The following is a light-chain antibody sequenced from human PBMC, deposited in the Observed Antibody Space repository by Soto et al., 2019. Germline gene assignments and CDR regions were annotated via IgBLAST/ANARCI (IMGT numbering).Light chain of an antibody. CDR2: GAS. J-gene: IGKJ4*01. CDR3: QQYEDWPPQLT. V-gene: IGKV3-15*01. CDR1: QSVGSN. Sequence: EIVMTQSPATLSVSPGEGATLSCRAGQSVGSNLAWYQQKPGQAPRRLIYGASTRATGVPARFSGSGSGTEFTLTISSLQSEDFEVYYCQQYEDWPPQLTFGGGTKVEIK.